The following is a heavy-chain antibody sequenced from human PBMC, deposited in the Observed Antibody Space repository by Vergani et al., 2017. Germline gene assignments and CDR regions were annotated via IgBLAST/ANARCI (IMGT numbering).Heavy chain of an antibody. CDR3: ARDRGSGSYRFDY. CDR2: IGTAGET. Sequence: EVQLVESGGGLVQPGGSLRLSCAASGFTFSSYDMHWVRQATGKGVEWVSAIGTAGETYYPSSVKGRFTISRETAKNSLYLQMNSLRAENTAVYYCARDRGSGSYRFDYWGQGTLVTGSS. CDR1: GFTFSSYD. D-gene: IGHD1-26*01. J-gene: IGHJ4*02. V-gene: IGHV3-13*01.